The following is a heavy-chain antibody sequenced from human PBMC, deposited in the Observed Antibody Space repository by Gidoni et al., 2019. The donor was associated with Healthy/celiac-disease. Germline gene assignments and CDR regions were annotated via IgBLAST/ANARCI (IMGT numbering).Heavy chain of an antibody. V-gene: IGHV3-33*01. CDR1: GFTFRSYG. Sequence: QVQLVESGGGVVQPGRSLRLPCAAPGFTFRSYGMHWVRQAPGKGLEWVAVIWYDGSNKYYADSVKGRFTISRDNSKNTLYLQMNSLRAEDTAVYYCARGGLLYYYDSSGYSDYWGQGTLVTVSS. CDR3: ARGGLLYYYDSSGYSDY. D-gene: IGHD3-22*01. J-gene: IGHJ4*02. CDR2: IWYDGSNK.